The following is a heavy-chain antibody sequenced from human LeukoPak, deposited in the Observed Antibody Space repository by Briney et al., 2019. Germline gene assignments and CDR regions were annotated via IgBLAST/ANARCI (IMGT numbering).Heavy chain of an antibody. J-gene: IGHJ4*02. D-gene: IGHD3-10*01. V-gene: IGHV4-4*08. CDR1: GGSISSHY. CDR2: IYTSGST. CDR3: ARLTGDICGSGSYYNLLFDY. Sequence: SETLSLTCTVSGGSISSHYWSWIRQSPGKGLEWIGYIYTSGSTNYNPSLKSRVTISVDTSKNQFSLKLSSVTAADTAVYYCARLTGDICGSGSYYNLLFDYWGQGTLVTVSS.